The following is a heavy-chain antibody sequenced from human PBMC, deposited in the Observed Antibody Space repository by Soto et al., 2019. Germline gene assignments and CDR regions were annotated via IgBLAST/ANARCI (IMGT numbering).Heavy chain of an antibody. V-gene: IGHV6-1*01. CDR1: GDSVSSNSAA. Sequence: SQTLSLTCAVSGDSVSSNSAAWNWIRQSPSRGLEWLGRTYYRSRWYSDYAGSVKSRITINADTSKNQFSLHLNSVAPQDTAVYYCARGPSPLAYWGRGTVVTVSS. J-gene: IGHJ4*02. CDR2: TYYRSRWYS. CDR3: ARGPSPLAY. D-gene: IGHD6-6*01.